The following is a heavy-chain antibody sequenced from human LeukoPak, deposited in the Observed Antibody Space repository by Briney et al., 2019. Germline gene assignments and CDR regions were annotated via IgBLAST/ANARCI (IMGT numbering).Heavy chain of an antibody. J-gene: IGHJ4*02. Sequence: ASVKVSCKASGGTFSSYAISWVRQAPGQGLEWMGGIIPIFGTANYAQKFQGRVTITADESTSTAYMELSSLRSEDTAVYYCASWSSMAYYFDYWGQGTLVTVSS. CDR1: GGTFSSYA. CDR2: IIPIFGTA. V-gene: IGHV1-69*01. D-gene: IGHD6-13*01. CDR3: ASWSSMAYYFDY.